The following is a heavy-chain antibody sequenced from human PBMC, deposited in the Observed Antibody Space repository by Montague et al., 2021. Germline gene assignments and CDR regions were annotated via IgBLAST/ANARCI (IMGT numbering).Heavy chain of an antibody. J-gene: IGHJ4*02. V-gene: IGHV3-7*05. CDR2: IRDDGGAT. CDR3: ARYTYYYRDY. CDR1: GFPFSTSW. D-gene: IGHD1-26*01. Sequence: SRRLSWPASGFPFSTSWMSWFRQAPGKGLEWVAHIRDDGGATYHVDSVKGRFTISRDNAKNSLYLQMSSLRAEDTAVYYCARYTYYYRDYWGQGTLVTVSS.